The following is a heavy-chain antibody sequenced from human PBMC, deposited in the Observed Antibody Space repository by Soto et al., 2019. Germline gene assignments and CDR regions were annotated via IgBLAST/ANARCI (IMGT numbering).Heavy chain of an antibody. CDR3: ARSSYSGTYYPDY. CDR1: GGSISSYY. J-gene: IGHJ4*02. V-gene: IGHV4-59*01. CDR2: IYYSGST. D-gene: IGHD1-26*01. Sequence: PSETLSLTCTVSGGSISSYYWSWIRQPPGKGLEWIGYIYYSGSTNYNPSLKSRVTISVDTSKNQFSLKLRSVTAADTAVYYCARSSYSGTYYPDYWGQPTLVTFSS.